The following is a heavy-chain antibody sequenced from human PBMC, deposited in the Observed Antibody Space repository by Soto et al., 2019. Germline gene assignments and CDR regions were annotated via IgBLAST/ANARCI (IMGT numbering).Heavy chain of an antibody. J-gene: IGHJ4*02. CDR1: GGTFSSYT. V-gene: IGHV1-69*02. Sequence: QVQLVQSGAEVKKPGSSVKVSCKASGGTFSSYTISWVRQAPGQGLEWMGRIIPILGIANYAQKFQGRVTITANKSTSTAYMELSSLRSEDTAVYYCSYGSGSYYTIPTIWDYWGQGTLVTVSS. CDR3: SYGSGSYYTIPTIWDY. D-gene: IGHD3-10*01. CDR2: IIPILGIA.